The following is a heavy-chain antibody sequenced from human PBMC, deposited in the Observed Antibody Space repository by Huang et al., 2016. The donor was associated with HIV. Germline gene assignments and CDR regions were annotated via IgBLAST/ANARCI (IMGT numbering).Heavy chain of an antibody. CDR3: ARGDHSGGWSNWFDP. CDR2: INDGGNA. J-gene: IGHJ5*02. V-gene: IGHV4-34*02. CDR1: GGSISGYS. D-gene: IGHD6-19*01. Sequence: QVQLQQWGAGLLKPSETLSLTCALYGGSISGYSWSWIRQSPGKGRGGVAEINDGGNANYNPSIKRRVSRSVDTDTKNFSLELRSVTAADTAVYFCARGDHSGGWSNWFDPWGQGTLVTVSS.